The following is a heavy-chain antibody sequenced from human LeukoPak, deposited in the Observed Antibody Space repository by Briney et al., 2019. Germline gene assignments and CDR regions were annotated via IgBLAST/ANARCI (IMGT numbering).Heavy chain of an antibody. D-gene: IGHD2-15*01. CDR1: GFTFSSYG. J-gene: IGHJ4*02. Sequence: GGSLRLSCAAPGFTFSSYGMHWVRQAPGKGLEWVAVISYDGSNKYYADSVKGRFTISRDNSKNTLYLQMNSLRAEDTAVYYCAKGRIPGTPNYYFDYWGQGTLVTVSS. V-gene: IGHV3-30*18. CDR2: ISYDGSNK. CDR3: AKGRIPGTPNYYFDY.